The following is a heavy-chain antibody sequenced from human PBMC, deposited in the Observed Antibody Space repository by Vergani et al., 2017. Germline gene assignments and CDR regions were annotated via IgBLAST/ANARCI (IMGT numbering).Heavy chain of an antibody. CDR1: GGSFSGYY. J-gene: IGHJ4*02. CDR3: ARDRYSSLHGYFDY. V-gene: IGHV4-34*01. D-gene: IGHD6-13*01. CDR2: INHSGST. Sequence: QVQLQQWGAGLLKPSETLSLTCAVYGGSFSGYYWSWIRQPPGKGLEWIGEINHSGSTNYNPSLKSRVTISADTSKNQFSLKLSSVTAADTAVYYCARDRYSSLHGYFDYWGQGTLVTVSS.